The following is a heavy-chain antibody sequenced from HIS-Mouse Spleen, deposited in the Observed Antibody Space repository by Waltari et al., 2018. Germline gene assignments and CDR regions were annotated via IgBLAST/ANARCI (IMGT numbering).Heavy chain of an antibody. CDR3: ARDIKAAAC. Sequence: EVQLVESGGGLVQPGGSLRLSCAASGFTVSSNYMSWVRQAPGKGMEWVSFIYSSGSKKYADSVKGRFTISRDNSKNTLYLQMNSLRAEDTAVYYCARDIKAAACWGQGTLVTVSS. V-gene: IGHV3-66*01. CDR2: IYSSGSK. CDR1: GFTVSSNY. J-gene: IGHJ4*02. D-gene: IGHD6-13*01.